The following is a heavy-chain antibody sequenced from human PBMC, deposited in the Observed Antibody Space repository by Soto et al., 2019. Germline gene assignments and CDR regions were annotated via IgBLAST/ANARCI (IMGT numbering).Heavy chain of an antibody. J-gene: IGHJ4*02. Sequence: GVSLRHSCAASGFTFSSYAMSWGRLAPGKGLEWVSAISGSGGSTYYADSVKGRFTISRDNSKNTLYLQMNSLRAEDTAVYYCAKDLEWLVRSEFDYWGQGTLVTVSS. V-gene: IGHV3-23*01. CDR2: ISGSGGST. D-gene: IGHD6-19*01. CDR1: GFTFSSYA. CDR3: AKDLEWLVRSEFDY.